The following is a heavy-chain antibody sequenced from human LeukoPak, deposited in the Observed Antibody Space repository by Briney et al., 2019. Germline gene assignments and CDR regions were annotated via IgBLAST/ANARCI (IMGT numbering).Heavy chain of an antibody. CDR2: IIPIFGTA. CDR3: ARDANRNYYDSSGYYYFDY. V-gene: IGHV1-69*05. Sequence: ASVKVSCKASGGTFSSYAISWVRQAPGQGLEWMGGIIPIFGTANYAQKFQGRVTITTDESTSTAYMELSSLRSKDTAVYYCARDANRNYYDSSGYYYFDYWGQGTLVTVSS. CDR1: GGTFSSYA. J-gene: IGHJ4*02. D-gene: IGHD3-22*01.